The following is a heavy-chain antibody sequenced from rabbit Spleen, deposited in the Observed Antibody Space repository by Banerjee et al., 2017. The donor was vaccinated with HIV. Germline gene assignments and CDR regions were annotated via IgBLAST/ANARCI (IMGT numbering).Heavy chain of an antibody. CDR2: IDAGSSGFT. D-gene: IGHD1-1*01. CDR3: ARDTSSSFSSYGMDL. Sequence: QEQLEESGGDLVKPGASLTLTCIASGVSFSGSSYMCWVRQAPGKGLGWIACIDAGSSGFTYFASWAKGRFTISKTSSTTVTLQMTSLTAADTATYFCARDTSSSFSSYGMDLWGPGTLVTVS. V-gene: IGHV1S45*01. CDR1: GVSFSGSSY. J-gene: IGHJ6*01.